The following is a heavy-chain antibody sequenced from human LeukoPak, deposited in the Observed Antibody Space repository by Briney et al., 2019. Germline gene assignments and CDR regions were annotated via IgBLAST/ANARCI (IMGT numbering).Heavy chain of an antibody. J-gene: IGHJ6*02. D-gene: IGHD2-2*01. CDR1: GYTFTSYG. CDR3: ARDLALVVVQPTTGILLNTANYYYYYGMDV. CDR2: ISAYNGKT. V-gene: IGHV1-18*01. Sequence: ASVKVSCKASGYTFTSYGISGVRQAPGQGLEWMGWISAYNGKTNYAQKLQGRVTMTTDTSTSTAYMELRSLRSDDTAVYYCARDLALVVVQPTTGILLNTANYYYYYGMDVWGQGTTVTVSS.